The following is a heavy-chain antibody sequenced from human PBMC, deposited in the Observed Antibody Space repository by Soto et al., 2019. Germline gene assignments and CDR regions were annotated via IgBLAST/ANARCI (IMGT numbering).Heavy chain of an antibody. V-gene: IGHV1-8*01. CDR3: ARDRETYGMDV. J-gene: IGHJ6*02. CDR2: MNPNSGNT. CDR1: GYTFTSYD. Sequence: QVQLGQSGAEVKKPGASVKVSCKASGYTFTSYDINWVRQATGQGLEWMGWMNPNSGNTAYAQKFQGRVTMTRNTSISTAYLELRRLRSEDTAVYYCARDRETYGMDVWGQGTTVTVSS.